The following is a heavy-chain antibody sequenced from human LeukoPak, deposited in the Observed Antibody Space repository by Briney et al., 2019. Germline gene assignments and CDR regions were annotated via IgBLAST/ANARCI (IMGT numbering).Heavy chain of an antibody. CDR1: GFTFSSYA. D-gene: IGHD3-10*01. J-gene: IGHJ3*02. Sequence: GGSLRLSCAASGFTFSSYAMHWVRQAPGKGLEWVAVISYDGSNKYYADSVKGRFTISRDNSKNTLYLQMNSLRAEDTAVYYCAGTYSSGSSYAFDIWGQGTMVTVSS. V-gene: IGHV3-30*04. CDR2: ISYDGSNK. CDR3: AGTYSSGSSYAFDI.